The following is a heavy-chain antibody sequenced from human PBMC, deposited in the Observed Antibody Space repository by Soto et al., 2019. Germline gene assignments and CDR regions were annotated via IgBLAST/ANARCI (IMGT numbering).Heavy chain of an antibody. V-gene: IGHV5-51*01. Sequence: PGVTLQIPCKASGYRFSTYRIGWVRPTLWHGKKQMGLHYPGDSDTKYSPSLQGQVTISADTSISTAYLQWTSLKASDTAMYYCARSRRGAYSSGWYSPSGYYNYGIDVWGQGTKVTVSS. CDR3: ARSRRGAYSSGWYSPSGYYNYGIDV. CDR1: GYRFSTYR. D-gene: IGHD6-19*01. J-gene: IGHJ6*02. CDR2: HYPGDSDT.